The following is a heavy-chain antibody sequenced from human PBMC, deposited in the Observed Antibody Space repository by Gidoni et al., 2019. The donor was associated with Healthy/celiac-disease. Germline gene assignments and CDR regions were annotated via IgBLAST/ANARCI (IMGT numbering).Heavy chain of an antibody. V-gene: IGHV3-30*18. CDR3: AKRGSSGYYFDY. CDR1: GFTFSSYG. J-gene: IGHJ4*02. D-gene: IGHD1-26*01. CDR2: ISYDGSNK. Sequence: QVQLVESGGGVVQPGRSLRLSCAASGFTFSSYGMHWVRQAPGKGLEWVAVISYDGSNKYYADSVKGRFTISRDNSKNTLYLQMNSLRAEDTAVYYCAKRGSSGYYFDYWGQGTLVTVSS.